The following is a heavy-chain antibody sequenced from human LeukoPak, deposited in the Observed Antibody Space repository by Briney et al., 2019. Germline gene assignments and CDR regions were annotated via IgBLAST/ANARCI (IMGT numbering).Heavy chain of an antibody. V-gene: IGHV3-23*01. CDR1: GFTFDNYA. D-gene: IGHD1-26*01. CDR3: AKVVSGSYYFDY. Sequence: PGGSLRLSCAASGFTFDNYAMTWVRQAPGKGLEWVSTISGSSDSTHYADSVKGRFTISRDNSKNTLYMQMNSLRAEDTAVYYCAKVVSGSYYFDYWGQGTLVTVSS. J-gene: IGHJ4*02. CDR2: ISGSSDST.